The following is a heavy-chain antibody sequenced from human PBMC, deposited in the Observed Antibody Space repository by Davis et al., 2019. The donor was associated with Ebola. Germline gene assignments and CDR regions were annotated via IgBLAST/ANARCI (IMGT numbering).Heavy chain of an antibody. J-gene: IGHJ4*02. CDR2: TFSGGAS. CDR3: ARGGYDDGSLEH. Sequence: GESLKISCTDPGFTVRRDYMSWVRQAPGKGLEWVSPTFSGGASNYADSVKGRFTVSRDNVNNILYLQMNSLRVEDTAVYYCARGGYDDGSLEHWGQGTLVTVSS. V-gene: IGHV3-53*01. CDR1: GFTVRRDY. D-gene: IGHD5-18*01.